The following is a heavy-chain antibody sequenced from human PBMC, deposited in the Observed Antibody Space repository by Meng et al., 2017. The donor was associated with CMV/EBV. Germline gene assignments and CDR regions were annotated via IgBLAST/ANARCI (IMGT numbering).Heavy chain of an antibody. J-gene: IGHJ3*02. D-gene: IGHD3-10*01. CDR3: ASPLNLHRGAFDI. V-gene: IGHV1-46*01. CDR2: INPSGGST. Sequence: ASVKVSCKASGYTFTSYYMHWVRQAPGQGLEWMGIINPSGGSTSYAQKFQGRVTMTRDTSTSTVYMELSSLRSEDTAVYYCASPLNLHRGAFDIWGQGTMVTV. CDR1: GYTFTSYY.